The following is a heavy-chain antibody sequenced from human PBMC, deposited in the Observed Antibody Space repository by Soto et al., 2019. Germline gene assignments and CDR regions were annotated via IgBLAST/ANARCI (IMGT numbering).Heavy chain of an antibody. CDR2: IYYSGST. D-gene: IGHD6-19*01. Sequence: SGTLSLTCSVSGGSVSSGSYYWSWMRQPPGKGREWIGYIYYSGSTYYNPSLKSRVTISVDTSKNQFSLKLSSVTAADTAVYYCARVLITVAGFYFDYWGQGTLVTVSS. V-gene: IGHV4-61*01. J-gene: IGHJ4*02. CDR3: ARVLITVAGFYFDY. CDR1: GGSVSSGSYY.